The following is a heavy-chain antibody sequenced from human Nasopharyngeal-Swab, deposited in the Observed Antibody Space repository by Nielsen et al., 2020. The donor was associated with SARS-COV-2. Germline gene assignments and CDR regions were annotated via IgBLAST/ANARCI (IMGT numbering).Heavy chain of an antibody. CDR2: IYYSGST. V-gene: IGHV4-39*01. D-gene: IGHD3-10*01. CDR1: GGSISSSSYY. CDR3: ARLRWFGEVGDY. J-gene: IGHJ4*02. Sequence: SETLSLTCTVSGGSISSSSYYWGWIRQPPGKGLEWIGSIYYSGSTYYKPSLKSRVTISVDTSKNQFSLKLSSVTAADTAVYYCARLRWFGEVGDYWGQGTLVTVSS.